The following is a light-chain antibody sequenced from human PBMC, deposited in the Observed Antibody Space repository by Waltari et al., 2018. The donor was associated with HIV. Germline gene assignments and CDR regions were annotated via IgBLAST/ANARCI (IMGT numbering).Light chain of an antibody. V-gene: IGLV3-1*01. Sequence: SYELTQPPSVSVSPGQTASITCSGDKLGDKYACWYQQKPGQSPVVVIYQDGKRPSGIPERFSGSNSGNTATLTISGTQAMDEADYYCQAWDSSTAVFGGGTKLAVL. CDR1: KLGDKY. CDR3: QAWDSSTAV. CDR2: QDG. J-gene: IGLJ2*01.